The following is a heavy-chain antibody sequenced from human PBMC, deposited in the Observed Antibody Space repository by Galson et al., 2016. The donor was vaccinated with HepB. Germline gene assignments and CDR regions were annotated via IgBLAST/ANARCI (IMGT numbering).Heavy chain of an antibody. CDR2: FTSDGTRA. CDR3: ARSDWFDP. V-gene: IGHV3-74*01. J-gene: IGHJ5*02. CDR1: GFTLSNYW. Sequence: SLRLSCAASGFTLSNYWMHWVRQAPGKGLVWVSRFTSDGTRATYADSVKGRFTVSRDSVKNMLYLQMNSLRAEDTAVYYCARSDWFDPWGQGTLVTVSS.